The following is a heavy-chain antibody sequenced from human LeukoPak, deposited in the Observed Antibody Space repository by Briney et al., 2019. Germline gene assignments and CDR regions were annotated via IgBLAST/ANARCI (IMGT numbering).Heavy chain of an antibody. J-gene: IGHJ4*02. CDR3: ARIAAAGTY. V-gene: IGHV4-59*01. CDR2: IYYSGST. D-gene: IGHD6-13*01. Sequence: PSETLSLTCTVSGGSISSYYWSWIRQPPGKGLEWIGYIYYSGSTNYNPSLKSRVTISVDTSKNQFSLKLSSVTAADTAVYYCARIAAAGTYWGQGALVTVSS. CDR1: GGSISSYY.